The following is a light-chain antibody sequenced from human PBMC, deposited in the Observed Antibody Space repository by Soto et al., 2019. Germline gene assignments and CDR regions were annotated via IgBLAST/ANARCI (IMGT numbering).Light chain of an antibody. CDR2: ASS. CDR3: HQSYSTPRT. J-gene: IGKJ1*01. V-gene: IGKV1-39*01. CDR1: YNTRNS. Sequence: DIQMTQSPSSLSASAGDRVTITCRANYNTRNSLNWYQQQPREAPKLLIYASSSLESGVPSRFSGSSPGKYFAIPINSLQPEDCATCYCHQSYSTPRTFDQGPTVDI.